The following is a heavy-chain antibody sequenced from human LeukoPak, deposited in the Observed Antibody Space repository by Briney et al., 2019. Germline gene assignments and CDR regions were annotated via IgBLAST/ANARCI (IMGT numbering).Heavy chain of an antibody. CDR3: ARGRDGYNSGNGNHAFDI. CDR1: GFTFSSYS. V-gene: IGHV3-21*01. J-gene: IGHJ3*02. Sequence: GGSLRLSCAASGFTFSSYSMNWVRQAPGKGLEWVSSISSSSSYIYYADSVKGRFTISRDNAKNSLYLQMNSLRAEDTAVYYCARGRDGYNSGNGNHAFDIWGQGTMVTVSS. CDR2: ISSSSSYI. D-gene: IGHD5-12*01.